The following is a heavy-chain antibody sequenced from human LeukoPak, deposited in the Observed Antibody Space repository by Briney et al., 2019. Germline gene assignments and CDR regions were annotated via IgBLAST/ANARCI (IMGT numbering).Heavy chain of an antibody. D-gene: IGHD3-22*01. V-gene: IGHV3-23*01. J-gene: IGHJ4*02. CDR2: ISGSGGST. CDR3: AKGNTMIVVVSDY. CDR1: GFTFSSYA. Sequence: GGSLRPSCAASGFTFSSYAMSWVRQAPGKGLEWVSAISGSGGSTYYADSVKGRFTISRDNSKNTLYLQMNSLRAEDTAVYYCAKGNTMIVVVSDYWGQGTLVTVSS.